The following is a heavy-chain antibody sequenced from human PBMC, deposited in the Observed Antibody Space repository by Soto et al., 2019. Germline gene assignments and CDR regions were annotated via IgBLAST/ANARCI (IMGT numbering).Heavy chain of an antibody. CDR3: AKGGRQWLVTSDFNY. V-gene: IGHV3-30*18. J-gene: IGHJ4*02. CDR1: GFTFSDYA. Sequence: VQLVESGGGVXXPGRSLRLSCAASGFTFSDYAMHWVRQAPGKGLEWVAVVSHDGRNTHYADSVKGRFTISRDSSTNTVSLEMTSLRAEDTAVYYCAKGGRQWLVTSDFNYWGQGALVTVSS. CDR2: VSHDGRNT. D-gene: IGHD6-19*01.